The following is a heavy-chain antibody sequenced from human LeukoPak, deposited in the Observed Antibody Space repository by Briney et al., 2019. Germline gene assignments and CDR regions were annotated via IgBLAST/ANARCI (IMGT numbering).Heavy chain of an antibody. CDR1: GDSINSNNYY. Sequence: PSETLSLTCTVSGDSINSNNYYWSWIRQPAGKGLEWIGRIYYSGSTNYNPSLKSRVTISVDTSKNQFSLKLSSVTAADTAVYYCARETPYYYGSGGSTKIRYYYMDVWGKGTTVTISS. V-gene: IGHV4-61*10. J-gene: IGHJ6*03. D-gene: IGHD3-10*01. CDR3: ARETPYYYGSGGSTKIRYYYMDV. CDR2: IYYSGST.